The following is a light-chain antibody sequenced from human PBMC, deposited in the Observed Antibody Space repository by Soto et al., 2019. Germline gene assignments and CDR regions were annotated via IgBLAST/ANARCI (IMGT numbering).Light chain of an antibody. J-gene: IGKJ1*01. CDR2: DAS. CDR1: RSVTTN. CDR3: QQRSNWPPWT. Sequence: EIVLTQSPATLHSPPGKTATPSCRAGRSVTTNLAWYHRNPGQAPRVLIYDASNRATGIPARFSGSGSGTDFTLTISSLEPEDFAVYYCQQRSNWPPWTFGQGTKVEIK. V-gene: IGKV3-11*01.